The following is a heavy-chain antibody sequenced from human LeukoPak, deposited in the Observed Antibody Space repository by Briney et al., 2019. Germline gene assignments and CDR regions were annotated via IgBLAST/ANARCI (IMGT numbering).Heavy chain of an antibody. Sequence: SGGSLRLSCAASGFTFSRFAVSWVRQAPGKGLEWVSAISGSGGSTYHADSVKGRFTISRDNSKSTLYLQMNSLRVEDTALYYCAKLTGIVVVPAAGFDYWGQGTLVTVSS. CDR3: AKLTGIVVVPAAGFDY. CDR2: ISGSGGST. CDR1: GFTFSRFA. J-gene: IGHJ4*02. V-gene: IGHV3-23*01. D-gene: IGHD2-2*01.